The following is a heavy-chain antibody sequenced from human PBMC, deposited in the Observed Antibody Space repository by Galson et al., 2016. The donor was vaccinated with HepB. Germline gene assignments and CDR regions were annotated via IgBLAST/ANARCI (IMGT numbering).Heavy chain of an antibody. D-gene: IGHD4-23*01. CDR1: GFSLKISGMC. J-gene: IGHJ2*01. V-gene: IGHV2-70*13. CDR3: ARMRCYGGNHNWYFDF. CDR2: IDWSGDT. Sequence: PALVKPTQTLSLTCTFSGFSLKISGMCVSWVRQSPGKALEWLAQIDWSGDTYYSTSLKTRLSISKDTSNNQVVLRMTYMDPVDTATYYCARMRCYGGNHNWYFDFWGRGAVVTVSS.